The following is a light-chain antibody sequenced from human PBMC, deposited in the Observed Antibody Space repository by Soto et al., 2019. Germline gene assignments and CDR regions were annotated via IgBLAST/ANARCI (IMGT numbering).Light chain of an antibody. CDR1: SSNIGSNT. CDR3: ATWDDSLNGPV. J-gene: IGLJ3*02. Sequence: QPVLTQPPSASGTPGQRVTISCSGSSSNIGSNTVSWYQQLPGTALKVLIYSNNQRPSGVPDRFSGSKSGTSASLAISGLQSEDEADYYCATWDDSLNGPVFGGGTKLTVL. CDR2: SNN. V-gene: IGLV1-44*01.